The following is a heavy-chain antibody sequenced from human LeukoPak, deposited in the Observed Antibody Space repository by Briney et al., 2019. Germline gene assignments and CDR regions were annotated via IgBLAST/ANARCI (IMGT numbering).Heavy chain of an antibody. D-gene: IGHD7-27*01. V-gene: IGHV4-34*01. Sequence: PSETLSLTCSVSGASISNYYWSWIRQPPGKGLEWIGEINHSGSTNYNPSLKSRVTISVDTSKNQFSLKLSSVTAADTAVYYCARLDWGSDTSDAFDIWGQGTMVTVSS. CDR2: INHSGST. CDR1: GASISNYY. CDR3: ARLDWGSDTSDAFDI. J-gene: IGHJ3*02.